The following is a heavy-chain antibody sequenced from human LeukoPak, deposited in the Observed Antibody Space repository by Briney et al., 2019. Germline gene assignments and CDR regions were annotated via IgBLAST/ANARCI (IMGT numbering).Heavy chain of an antibody. J-gene: IGHJ3*02. Sequence: SETLSLTCTVFGGSISSGGYYWSWIRQPPGKGLEWIGYIYHSGSTYYNPSLKSRVTISVDRSKNQFSLKLSSVTAADTAVYYCARLGYCSSTSCYTVGSNAFDIWGQGTMVTVSS. CDR1: GGSISSGGYY. D-gene: IGHD2-2*02. CDR2: IYHSGST. V-gene: IGHV4-30-2*01. CDR3: ARLGYCSSTSCYTVGSNAFDI.